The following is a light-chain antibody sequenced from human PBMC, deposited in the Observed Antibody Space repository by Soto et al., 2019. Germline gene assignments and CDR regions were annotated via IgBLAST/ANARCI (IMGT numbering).Light chain of an antibody. CDR2: GAS. CDR3: QQYGNSGVS. V-gene: IGKV3-15*01. J-gene: IGKJ3*01. CDR1: ESVSSN. Sequence: EIAMTQSTATLSVSPGERATLSCRASESVSSNLAWYQQKPGQAPRLLMYGASTRATGTPDRFSGSGSGTDFTLTISRLEPEDCAVYYCQQYGNSGVSFGPGTKVDIK.